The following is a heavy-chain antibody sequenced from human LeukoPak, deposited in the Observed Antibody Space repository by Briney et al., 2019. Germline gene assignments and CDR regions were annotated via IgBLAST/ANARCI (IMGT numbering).Heavy chain of an antibody. Sequence: ASVKVSCKASGGTFSSYAISWVRQAPGQGLEWMGRIIPILGIANYAQKFQGRVTITADKSTSTAYKELSSLRSEDTAVYYCARDGGPMVRGLVGHDEAQNWFDPWGQGTLVTVSS. D-gene: IGHD3-10*01. J-gene: IGHJ5*02. CDR2: IIPILGIA. CDR3: ARDGGPMVRGLVGHDEAQNWFDP. CDR1: GGTFSSYA. V-gene: IGHV1-69*04.